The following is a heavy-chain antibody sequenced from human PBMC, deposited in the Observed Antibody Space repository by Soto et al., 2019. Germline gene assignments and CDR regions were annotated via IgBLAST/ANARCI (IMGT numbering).Heavy chain of an antibody. Sequence: EASVKVSCKASGYTFTSYGISWVRQAPGQGLEWMGWISAYNGNTNYAQKLQGRVTMTTDTSTSTAYMELRSLRSAADTAVYYCARERITIFGVVTPYGMDVWGQGTTVTVSS. V-gene: IGHV1-18*01. CDR2: ISAYNGNT. CDR1: GYTFTSYG. J-gene: IGHJ6*02. D-gene: IGHD3-3*01. CDR3: ARERITIFGVVTPYGMDV.